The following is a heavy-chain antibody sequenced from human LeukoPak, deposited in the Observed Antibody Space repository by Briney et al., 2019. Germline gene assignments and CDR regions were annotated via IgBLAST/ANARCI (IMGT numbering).Heavy chain of an antibody. CDR3: AKDLDIVATITGN. J-gene: IGHJ4*02. CDR1: GFTFSSYA. CDR2: VSSSGGST. V-gene: IGHV3-23*01. D-gene: IGHD5-12*01. Sequence: PGGSLRLSCAPSGFTFSSYAMSWVRQAPGKGLECVSGVSSSGGSTYYADSVKGRLTISRDNSKNTLCLQMNSLRDEGTAVYYCAKDLDIVATITGNWGQGTLVTVSS.